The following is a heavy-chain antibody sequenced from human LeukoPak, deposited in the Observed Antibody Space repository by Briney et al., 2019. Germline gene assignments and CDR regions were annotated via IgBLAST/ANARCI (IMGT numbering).Heavy chain of an antibody. D-gene: IGHD3-16*01. CDR3: AKDEATSGGGLAS. CDR1: GVTVSGTH. V-gene: IGHV3-53*01. J-gene: IGHJ5*01. CDR2: MYTGGTT. Sequence: PGGSLRLSCAASGVTVSGTHMSWVRQAPGKGLEWVSAMYTGGTTYYADSVTGRFTVSRDTSRNTLFLHMNSLRADDTAVYYCAKDEATSGGGLASWGQGTLVIVSS.